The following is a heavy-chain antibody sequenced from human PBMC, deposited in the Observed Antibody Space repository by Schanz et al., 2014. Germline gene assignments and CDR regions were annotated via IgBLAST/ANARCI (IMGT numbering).Heavy chain of an antibody. CDR3: AKGRFGELSAFDI. CDR2: ISGSGGNT. J-gene: IGHJ3*02. V-gene: IGHV3-23*01. D-gene: IGHD3-10*01. CDR1: GFTFRGYA. Sequence: EVQLLESGGGLVQPGGSLRLSCAASGFTFRGYAMSWVRQAPGRGLEWVSIISGSGGNTYYADAVRGRFTISRDNSKTTVYLQMNSLRAEDTAVYYCAKGRFGELSAFDIWGQGTMXTVSS.